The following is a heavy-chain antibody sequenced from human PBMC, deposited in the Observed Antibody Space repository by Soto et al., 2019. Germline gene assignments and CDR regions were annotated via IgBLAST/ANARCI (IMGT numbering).Heavy chain of an antibody. Sequence: PGGSLRLSCAASGFIFSNYWMTWVRQAPGKGLEWVANIKQDASEKYYVDSVKGRFTISRDNAKNSLLLQMNSLRAEDTAVYICVSGYPWVGFDYWGQGTLVTVSS. J-gene: IGHJ4*02. CDR2: IKQDASEK. CDR1: GFIFSNYW. V-gene: IGHV3-7*02. CDR3: VSGYPWVGFDY. D-gene: IGHD5-18*01.